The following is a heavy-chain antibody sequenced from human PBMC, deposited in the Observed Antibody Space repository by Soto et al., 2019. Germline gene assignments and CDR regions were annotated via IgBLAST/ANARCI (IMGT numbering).Heavy chain of an antibody. Sequence: QVQLVESGGGVVQPGRSLRLSCAASGFTFSSYGMHWVRQAPGKGLEWVAVIWYDGSNKYYADSVKGRFTISRDNSKNTLYLQMNSLRAEDTAVYYCARDARFLEWLFHDWGQGTLVTVSS. J-gene: IGHJ4*02. CDR3: ARDARFLEWLFHD. CDR2: IWYDGSNK. CDR1: GFTFSSYG. D-gene: IGHD3-3*01. V-gene: IGHV3-33*01.